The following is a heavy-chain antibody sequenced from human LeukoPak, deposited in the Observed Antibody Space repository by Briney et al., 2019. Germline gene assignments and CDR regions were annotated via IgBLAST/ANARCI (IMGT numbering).Heavy chain of an antibody. D-gene: IGHD5-24*01. CDR3: AKGGAATMRDGYNYYYYYTEV. Sequence: GGSLRLSCAASGIAFSSHAMSWVRQAPGKGLEWVSLISGSGGHTYYGDSVKGRFTISRDNSTNRLYLQMNSLRPEDTAVYYCAKGGAATMRDGYNYYYYYTEVWGRGTTVTVSS. V-gene: IGHV3-23*01. CDR2: ISGSGGHT. J-gene: IGHJ6*03. CDR1: GIAFSSHA.